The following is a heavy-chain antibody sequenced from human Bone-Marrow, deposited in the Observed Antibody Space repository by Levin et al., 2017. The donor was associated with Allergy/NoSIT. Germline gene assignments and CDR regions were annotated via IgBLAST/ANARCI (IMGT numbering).Heavy chain of an antibody. V-gene: IGHV1-2*02. D-gene: IGHD6-13*01. Sequence: ASVKVSCKASGYTFTGYYMHWVRQAPGQGLEWMGWINPNTGGTNYAQKFQGRVTMTRDTSISTAYMEVSRLRSDDTAVYYCARVRSGIAATSTNWFESWGQGTLVTVSS. J-gene: IGHJ5*01. CDR1: GYTFTGYY. CDR2: INPNTGGT. CDR3: ARVRSGIAATSTNWFES.